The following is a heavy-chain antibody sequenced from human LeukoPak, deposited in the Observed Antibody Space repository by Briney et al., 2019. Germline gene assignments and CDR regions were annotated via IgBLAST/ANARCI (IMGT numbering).Heavy chain of an antibody. J-gene: IGHJ4*02. D-gene: IGHD4/OR15-4a*01. CDR1: GFTFNTYW. V-gene: IGHV3-7*01. CDR3: ARDTPGYGAYEN. Sequence: PGGPLRLSCAASGFTFNTYWMSWLPQAPGKALEGVGNIKDDGSAKYYVDSVKGRFTISRDNTKNSLYLQMNNLRVEDTAVYYCARDTPGYGAYENWGQGTRVTVSS. CDR2: IKDDGSAK.